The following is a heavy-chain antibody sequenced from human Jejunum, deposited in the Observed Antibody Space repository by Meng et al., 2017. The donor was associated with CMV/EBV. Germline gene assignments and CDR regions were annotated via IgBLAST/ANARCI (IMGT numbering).Heavy chain of an antibody. CDR1: FSSYA. D-gene: IGHD3-3*01. V-gene: IGHV3-23*01. J-gene: IGHJ5*02. CDR2: ISGSGGST. CDR3: AKVVGYDFWRPNWFDP. Sequence: FSSYAMSWVRQAPGKGLEWVSAISGSGGSTYYADSVKGRFTISRDNSKNTLYLQMNSLRAEDTAVYYCAKVVGYDFWRPNWFDPWGQGTLVTVSS.